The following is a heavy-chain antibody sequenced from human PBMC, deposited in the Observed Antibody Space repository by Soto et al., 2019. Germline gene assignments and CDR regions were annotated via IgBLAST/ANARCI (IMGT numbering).Heavy chain of an antibody. CDR3: AKEMKAAATHFYYYYGMAV. CDR2: ISGSGGST. CDR1: GFTFSSYA. D-gene: IGHD6-13*01. V-gene: IGHV3-23*01. Sequence: PGGSLRLSCAASGFTFSSYAMSWVRQAPGKGLEWVSAISGSGGSTYYADSVKGRFTISRDNSKNTLYLQMNSLRAEDTAVYYCAKEMKAAATHFYYYYGMAVWRQGTTVTISS. J-gene: IGHJ6*02.